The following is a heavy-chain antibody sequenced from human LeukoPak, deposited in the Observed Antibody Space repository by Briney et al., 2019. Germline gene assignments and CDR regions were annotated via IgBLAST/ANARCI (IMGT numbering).Heavy chain of an antibody. Sequence: SGPTLVKPTQALTLTCTFSGFSLSTSGVGVGWIRQPPGKALEWLALIYWDDDKRYSPSLKSRLTITKDTSKSQVVLTMTNMDPVDTATYYCAHAAYGDYSPYYFDYWGQGTLVTVSS. J-gene: IGHJ4*02. CDR2: IYWDDDK. D-gene: IGHD4-17*01. CDR3: AHAAYGDYSPYYFDY. V-gene: IGHV2-5*02. CDR1: GFSLSTSGVG.